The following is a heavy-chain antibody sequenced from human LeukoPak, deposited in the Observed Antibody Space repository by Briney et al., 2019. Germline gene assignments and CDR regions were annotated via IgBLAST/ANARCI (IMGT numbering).Heavy chain of an antibody. J-gene: IGHJ6*02. V-gene: IGHV3-53*04. CDR1: GFTVSSNY. CDR2: IYSGGST. Sequence: GGSLRLSCAASGFTVSSNYMSWVRQAPGKGLEWVSVIYSGGSTYYADSVKGRITISRHNSKNTLYLQMNSLRAEDTAVYYCARSSYYYGMDVWGQGTTVTVSS. CDR3: ARSSYYYGMDV.